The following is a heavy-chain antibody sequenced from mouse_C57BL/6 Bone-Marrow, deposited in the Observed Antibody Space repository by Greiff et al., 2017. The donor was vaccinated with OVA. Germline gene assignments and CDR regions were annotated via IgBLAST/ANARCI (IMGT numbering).Heavy chain of an antibody. CDR1: GFTFSDFY. Sequence: EVKLMESGGGLVQSGRSLRLSCATSGFTFSDFYMEWVRQAPGKGLEWIAASRNKANDYTTEYSASVKGRFIVSRDTSQSILYLQMNALRAEDTAIYYCARDALFLDWGQGTLVTVSA. CDR3: ARDALFLD. V-gene: IGHV7-1*01. J-gene: IGHJ3*01. CDR2: SRNKANDYTT.